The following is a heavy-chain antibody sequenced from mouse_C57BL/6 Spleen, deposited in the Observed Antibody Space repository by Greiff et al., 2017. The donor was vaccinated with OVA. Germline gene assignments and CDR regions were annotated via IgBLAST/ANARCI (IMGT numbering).Heavy chain of an antibody. CDR2: IYPGDGDT. J-gene: IGHJ3*01. V-gene: IGHV1-80*01. D-gene: IGHD1-1*01. CDR1: GYAFSSYW. CDR3: ARSPYYYGSSYGY. Sequence: QVQLQQSGAELVKPGASVKISCKASGYAFSSYWMNWVKQRPGKGLEWIGQIYPGDGDTNYNGKFKGKATLTADKSSSTAYMQLSSLTSEDSAVYFCARSPYYYGSSYGYWGQGTLVTVSA.